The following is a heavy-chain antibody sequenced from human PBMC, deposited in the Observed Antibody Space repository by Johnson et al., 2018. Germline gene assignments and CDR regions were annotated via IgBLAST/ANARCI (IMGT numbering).Heavy chain of an antibody. J-gene: IGHJ3*02. CDR2: IYYSGST. CDR1: GGSITTNF. Sequence: QVQLQESGPGLVKPSETXSLICTVSGGSITTNFYSWIRQPPGQGLEWIGHIYYSGSTTYNPSLKSRVIFSIDTSNNQVSLQLRSVTAADTAIYYCARVITSSDWLLRPTAFDIWGLGTVVTVSS. CDR3: ARVITSSDWLLRPTAFDI. D-gene: IGHD3-9*01. V-gene: IGHV4-59*01.